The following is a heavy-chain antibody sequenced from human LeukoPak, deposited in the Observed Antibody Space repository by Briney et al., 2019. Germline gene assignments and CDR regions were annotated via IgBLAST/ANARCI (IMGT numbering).Heavy chain of an antibody. Sequence: GGSLRLSCAASGFTFSSYAMSWVRQAPGKGLEWVSAISGSGGSTYYADSVKGRFTIARDNSKNTLYLQMNSLRAEDTAVYYCARDESGSSLGYWGQGTLVTVSS. CDR1: GFTFSSYA. CDR3: ARDESGSSLGY. CDR2: ISGSGGST. D-gene: IGHD1-26*01. J-gene: IGHJ4*02. V-gene: IGHV3-23*01.